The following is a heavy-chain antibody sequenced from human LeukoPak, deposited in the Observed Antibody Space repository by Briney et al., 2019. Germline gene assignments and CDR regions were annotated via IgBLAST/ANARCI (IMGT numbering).Heavy chain of an antibody. J-gene: IGHJ3*02. D-gene: IGHD3-10*01. V-gene: IGHV3-43*02. CDR1: GFTFDDYA. CDR2: ISGGGGST. CDR3: AKGGIGAFDI. Sequence: GGGLRLSCAASGFTFDDYAVDSGRQARGKGVEWVSLISGGGGSTYYADCVKGRFTISRDNSKNSLYLQMNSLRTEDTALYYCAKGGIGAFDIWGQGTMVTVSS.